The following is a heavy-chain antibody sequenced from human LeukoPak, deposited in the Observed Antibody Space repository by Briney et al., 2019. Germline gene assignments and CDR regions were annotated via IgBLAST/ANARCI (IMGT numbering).Heavy chain of an antibody. CDR3: ARDVGRLPSPSMVRGVILDY. Sequence: ASVKVSCKASGGTFSSYAISWVRQAPGQGLEWMGRIIPILGIANYAQKFQGRVTITADKSTSTAYMELSSLRSEDTAVYYCARDVGRLPSPSMVRGVILDYWGQGTLVTVSS. J-gene: IGHJ4*02. CDR2: IIPILGIA. D-gene: IGHD3-10*01. V-gene: IGHV1-69*04. CDR1: GGTFSSYA.